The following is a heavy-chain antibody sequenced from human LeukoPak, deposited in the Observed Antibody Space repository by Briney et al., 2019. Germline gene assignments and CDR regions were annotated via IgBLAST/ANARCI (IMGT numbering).Heavy chain of an antibody. CDR1: GFTFSNAW. J-gene: IGHJ3*02. V-gene: IGHV3-15*01. CDR2: IKSKTDGGTS. CDR3: TNKRYFDWSPRVAFDI. D-gene: IGHD3-9*01. Sequence: PGGSLRLSCAASGFTFSNAWMSWVRQAPGKGLEWVGRIKSKTDGGTSDYAAPVKGRFTISRDDSKNTLYLQMNSLKTEDTAVYYCTNKRYFDWSPRVAFDIWGQGTMVTVSS.